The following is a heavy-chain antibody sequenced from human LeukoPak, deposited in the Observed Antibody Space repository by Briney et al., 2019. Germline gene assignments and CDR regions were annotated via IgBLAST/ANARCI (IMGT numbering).Heavy chain of an antibody. CDR1: GGSISSYY. Sequence: SETLSLTCTVSGGSISSYYWSWIRQPPGKGLEWIGYIYYGGSTNYNPSLKSRVTISVDTSKNQFSLKLSSVTAADTAVYYCARGEDIAIAAPFDYWGQGTLVTVSS. J-gene: IGHJ4*02. CDR2: IYYGGST. CDR3: ARGEDIAIAAPFDY. V-gene: IGHV4-59*01. D-gene: IGHD6-13*01.